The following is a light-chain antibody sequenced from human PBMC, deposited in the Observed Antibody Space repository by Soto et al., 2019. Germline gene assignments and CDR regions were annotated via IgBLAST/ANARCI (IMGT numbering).Light chain of an antibody. V-gene: IGKV1-5*03. CDR2: KAS. CDR3: QQYNSLWT. Sequence: DLPMTQSPSNLSASVGDRVTITCRASQSISSWLAWYQQKPGKAPKLLIYKASSLESGVPSRFSGSGSGTEFTLTISSLQPDDFATYYCQQYNSLWTFGQGTKVEIK. J-gene: IGKJ1*01. CDR1: QSISSW.